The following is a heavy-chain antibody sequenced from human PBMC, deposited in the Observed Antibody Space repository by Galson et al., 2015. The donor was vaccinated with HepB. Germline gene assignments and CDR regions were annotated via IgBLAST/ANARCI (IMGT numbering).Heavy chain of an antibody. V-gene: IGHV3-9*01. Sequence: SLRLSCAASGFTFDDYAMHWVRHAPGKGLEWVSGISWNSGNIGYADSVKGRFTISRDNGKNSLYLQMNSLRLEDTAVYYCARAEYIVVIPAAIRSSDYWGQGTLVTVSS. CDR1: GFTFDDYA. D-gene: IGHD2-2*01. J-gene: IGHJ4*02. CDR2: ISWNSGNI. CDR3: ARAEYIVVIPAAIRSSDY.